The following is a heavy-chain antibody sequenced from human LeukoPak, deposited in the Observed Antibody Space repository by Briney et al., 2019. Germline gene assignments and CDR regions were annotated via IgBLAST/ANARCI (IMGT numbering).Heavy chain of an antibody. CDR1: GFTFSTYD. CDR3: AKGNIAELPAAPYY. Sequence: GGSLRLFCAASGFTFSTYDMSWLRQAPGKGLEWVSSISGSYGTTYYADSVKGRFTISRDNSKNTLYLQMNSLRAEDTALYYCAKGNIAELPAAPYYWGQGTLVTVSS. J-gene: IGHJ4*02. V-gene: IGHV3-23*01. CDR2: ISGSYGTT. D-gene: IGHD2-2*01.